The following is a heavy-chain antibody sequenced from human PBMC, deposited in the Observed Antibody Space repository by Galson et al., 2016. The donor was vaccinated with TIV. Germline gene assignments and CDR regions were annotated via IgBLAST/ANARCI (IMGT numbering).Heavy chain of an antibody. V-gene: IGHV4-31*03. CDR1: GGSISSGGYY. CDR3: ARVLSGRVTRYHFIDH. D-gene: IGHD2/OR15-2a*01. CDR2: IYYSGST. Sequence: TLSLTCTVSGGSISSGGYYWSWIRQHPGKGLEWIGYIYYSGSTYYNPSLKSRVTISVDTSKNQFSLKLSSVTAADTAVYYCARVLSGRVTRYHFIDHWGQGTLVTVSS. J-gene: IGHJ4*02.